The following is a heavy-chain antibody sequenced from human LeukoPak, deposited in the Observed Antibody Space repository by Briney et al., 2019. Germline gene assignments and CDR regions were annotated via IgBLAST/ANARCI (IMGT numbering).Heavy chain of an antibody. J-gene: IGHJ4*02. CDR3: ARHTIPYYYDSSGSFDY. CDR2: IYPGGSDT. D-gene: IGHD3-22*01. V-gene: IGHV5-51*01. Sequence: GESLKISCKGSGYSFTSYWIGWVRQMPGKGLEWMGIIYPGGSDTRYSPSFQGQVTISADKSISTAYLQWSSLKASDTAMYYCARHTIPYYYDSSGSFDYWGQGTLVTVSS. CDR1: GYSFTSYW.